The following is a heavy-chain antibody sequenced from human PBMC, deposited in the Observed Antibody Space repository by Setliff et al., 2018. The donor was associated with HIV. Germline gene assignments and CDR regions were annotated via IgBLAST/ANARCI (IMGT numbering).Heavy chain of an antibody. CDR2: IYYSGST. Sequence: SETLSLTCAVAHGSISRRSSYWGWIRQPPGKGPEWVGSIYYSGSTYYSPSLKSRVTISVDTSKRQLFLHLTAVTAADTAVYFCASTDNTGYKIDYWGQGALVTVSS. CDR1: HGSISRRSSY. D-gene: IGHD3-10*01. CDR3: ASTDNTGYKIDY. V-gene: IGHV4-39*01. J-gene: IGHJ4*01.